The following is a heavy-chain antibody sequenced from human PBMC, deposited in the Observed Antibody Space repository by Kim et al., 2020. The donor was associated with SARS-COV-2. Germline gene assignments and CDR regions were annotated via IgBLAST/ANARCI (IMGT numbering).Heavy chain of an antibody. CDR2: IDNDGTTT. J-gene: IGHJ4*02. CDR1: GFSFSEWW. Sequence: GGSLRLSCAASGFSFSEWWMDWVRQAPGKGPECVARIDNDGTTTLYADSVKGRFTISRDNSKNTLYLQMTGLRADDTGVYYCTRGPFWGQGTLVTVSS. CDR3: TRGPF. V-gene: IGHV3-74*01.